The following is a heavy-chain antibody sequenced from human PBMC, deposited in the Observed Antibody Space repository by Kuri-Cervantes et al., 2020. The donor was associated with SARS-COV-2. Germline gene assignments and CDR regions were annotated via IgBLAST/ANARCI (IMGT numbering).Heavy chain of an antibody. J-gene: IGHJ6*02. Sequence: GESLKISCAASGFTFSSYWMHWVRQGPGKGLVWVSRINSDGTTTSNADSVKGRFTISRDNAKNTLYLQMNSLRAEDTAVYYCASQQLRDVGYGMDVWGQGTTVTVSS. CDR3: ASQQLRDVGYGMDV. CDR2: INSDGTTT. CDR1: GFTFSSYW. D-gene: IGHD5-18*01. V-gene: IGHV3-74*01.